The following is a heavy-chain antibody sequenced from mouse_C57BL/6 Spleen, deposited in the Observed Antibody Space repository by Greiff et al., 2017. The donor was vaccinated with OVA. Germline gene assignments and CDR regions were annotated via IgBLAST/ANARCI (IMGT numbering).Heavy chain of an antibody. D-gene: IGHD1-1*01. Sequence: EVQLQESGPGLVKPSPSLSLTCSATGYSITSGYYWNWIRQLPGNKLEWMGYISYDGSNNYNPSLKNRISITRDTSKNQFFLKLNSVTTEDTAAYYCARARSSYYFDYWGQGTTLTVSS. CDR3: ARARSSYYFDY. CDR2: ISYDGSN. J-gene: IGHJ2*01. V-gene: IGHV3-6*01. CDR1: GYSITSGYY.